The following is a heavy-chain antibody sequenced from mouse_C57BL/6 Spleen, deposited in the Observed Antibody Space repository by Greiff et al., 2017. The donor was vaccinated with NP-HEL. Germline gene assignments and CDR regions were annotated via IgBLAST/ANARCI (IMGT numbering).Heavy chain of an antibody. CDR3: ARFPGN. V-gene: IGHV1-69*01. Sequence: QVQLQQPGAELVMPGASVKLSCKASGYTFTSYWMHWVKQRPGQGLEWIGEIDPSDSYTNYNQKFKGKSTLTVDKSSSTAYMQLSSLTAEDSAVYYCARFPGNWGQGTLVTVSA. CDR2: IDPSDSYT. CDR1: GYTFTSYW. J-gene: IGHJ3*01.